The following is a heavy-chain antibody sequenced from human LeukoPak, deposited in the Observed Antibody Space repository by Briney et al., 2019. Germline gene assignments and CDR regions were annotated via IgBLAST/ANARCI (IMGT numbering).Heavy chain of an antibody. D-gene: IGHD5-18*01. Sequence: ASVKVSCKASGYTFTSYGISWVRQAPGQGLEWMGWISAYNGNTNYAQKLQGRVTMTTDTSTSTAYMELRSLRSDDTAVYYCARKGLGDTAMVTGYWGQGTLVTVSS. CDR2: ISAYNGNT. CDR3: ARKGLGDTAMVTGY. J-gene: IGHJ4*02. CDR1: GYTFTSYG. V-gene: IGHV1-18*01.